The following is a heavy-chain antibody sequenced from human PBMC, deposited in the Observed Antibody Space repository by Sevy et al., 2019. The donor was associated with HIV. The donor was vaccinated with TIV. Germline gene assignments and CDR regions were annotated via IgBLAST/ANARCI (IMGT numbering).Heavy chain of an antibody. V-gene: IGHV3-33*01. CDR3: ARDLITMVRGVPGY. CDR2: IWDDGSNK. D-gene: IGHD3-10*01. J-gene: IGHJ4*02. CDR1: GFTFSSYG. Sequence: GGSLRLSCAASGFTFSSYGMHWVRQAPGKGLEWVAVIWDDGSNKYYADSVKGRFTISRDNSKNTLYLQMNSLRAEDTAVYYCARDLITMVRGVPGYWGQGTLVTVSS.